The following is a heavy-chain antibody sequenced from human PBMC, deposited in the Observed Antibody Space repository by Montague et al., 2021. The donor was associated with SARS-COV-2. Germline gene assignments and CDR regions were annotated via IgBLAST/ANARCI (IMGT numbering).Heavy chain of an antibody. CDR1: GFTFSSYE. CDR3: ARAGYYDSSGYGYY. Sequence: SRRLSCAASGFTFSSYEMNWVRQAPGKGLEWVSYISSSGSTIYYADSVKGRFTISRDNAKNSLYLQMNSLRAEDMAVYYCARAGYYDSSGYGYYWGQGTLVTVSS. J-gene: IGHJ4*02. V-gene: IGHV3-48*03. D-gene: IGHD3-22*01. CDR2: ISSSGSTI.